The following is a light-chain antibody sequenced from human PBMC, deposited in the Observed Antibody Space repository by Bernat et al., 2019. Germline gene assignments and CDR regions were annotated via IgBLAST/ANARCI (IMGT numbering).Light chain of an antibody. CDR1: QSISNY. CDR2: AVS. J-gene: IGKJ5*01. V-gene: IGKV1-39*01. Sequence: DIQMTQSPSSLSASVGDRVTITCRASQSISNYLNWYQHRPGKAPKLLIYAVSILQSGVPSRFSGSGSGTDFTLTISSLQPEDFATYYCQQSYSTLITFGQGTRLEIE. CDR3: QQSYSTLIT.